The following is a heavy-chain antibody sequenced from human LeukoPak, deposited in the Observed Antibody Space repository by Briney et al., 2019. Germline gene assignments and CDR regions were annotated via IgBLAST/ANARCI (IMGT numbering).Heavy chain of an antibody. CDR2: INQDGSER. Sequence: GGSLRLSCVASGFTFVSHWMTWVRQAPGKGLEWVANINQDGSERYYVDSVKGRFTISRDNAKNSLYLQMNSLRAEDTAVYYCAPRAAMMDYWGQGTLVTVSS. V-gene: IGHV3-7*03. CDR3: APRAAMMDY. CDR1: GFTFVSHW. D-gene: IGHD3-16*01. J-gene: IGHJ4*02.